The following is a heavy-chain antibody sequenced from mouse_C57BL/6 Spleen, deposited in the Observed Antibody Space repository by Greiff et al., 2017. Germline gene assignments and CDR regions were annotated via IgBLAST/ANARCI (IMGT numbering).Heavy chain of an antibody. CDR3: ATGVTGHWYFDV. CDR2: ISYDGSN. V-gene: IGHV3-6*01. CDR1: GYSITSGYY. J-gene: IGHJ1*03. Sequence: VQLQQSGPGLVKPSQSLSLTCSVTGYSITSGYYWNWIRQFPGNKLEWMGYISYDGSNNYNPSLKNRISITRDTSKNQFFLKLNSVTTEDTATYYCATGVTGHWYFDVWGTGTTVTVSS. D-gene: IGHD2-1*01.